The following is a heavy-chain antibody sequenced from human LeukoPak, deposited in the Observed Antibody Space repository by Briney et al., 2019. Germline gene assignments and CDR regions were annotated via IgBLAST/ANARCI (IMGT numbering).Heavy chain of an antibody. CDR1: GDSINSYY. V-gene: IGHV4-4*07. CDR2: IYTSGT. CDR3: ARAGTDGYSHFDY. Sequence: SETLSLTCTVSGDSINSYYWSWIRQPAGEGLEWIGRIYTSGTDYNPSLKSRVTMSRDTSKNQFSLKLSSVTAADTAVYYCARAGTDGYSHFDYWGQGTLVTVSS. D-gene: IGHD3-22*01. J-gene: IGHJ4*02.